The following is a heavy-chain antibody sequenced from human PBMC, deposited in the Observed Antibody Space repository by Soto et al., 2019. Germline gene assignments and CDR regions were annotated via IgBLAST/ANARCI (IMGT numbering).Heavy chain of an antibody. CDR3: ARGWAARPNYDYYYGMDV. CDR2: IIPIFGTA. Sequence: QVQLVQSGAEVKKPGSSVKVSCKASGGTFSSYAISWVRQAPGQGLEWMGGIIPIFGTANYAQKFQGSVTITADESTSTAYMELSSLRSEDTAVYYCARGWAARPNYDYYYGMDVWGQGTTVTVSS. J-gene: IGHJ6*02. D-gene: IGHD6-6*01. V-gene: IGHV1-69*01. CDR1: GGTFSSYA.